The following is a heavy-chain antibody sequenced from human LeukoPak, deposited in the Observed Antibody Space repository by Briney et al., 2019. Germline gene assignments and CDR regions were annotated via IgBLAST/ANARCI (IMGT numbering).Heavy chain of an antibody. CDR1: GYTFTGYY. V-gene: IGHV1-2*02. D-gene: IGHD2/OR15-2a*01. CDR3: ARDTFDNDAFDI. J-gene: IGHJ3*02. CDR2: INPNSGDT. Sequence: ASVKVSCKASGYTFTGYYMHWVRQAPGQGLEWMGWINPNSGDTNYAQKFQGRVTMTRDTSISTASMELSRLRSDGTAVYYCARDTFDNDAFDIWGQGTMVTVSS.